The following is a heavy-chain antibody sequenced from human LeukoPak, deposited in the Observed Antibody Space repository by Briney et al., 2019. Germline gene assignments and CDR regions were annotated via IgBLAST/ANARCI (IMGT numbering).Heavy chain of an antibody. CDR1: GGSISSGDYY. CDR3: ARDYPSGPLYDSSGWLVFDI. D-gene: IGHD3-22*01. J-gene: IGHJ3*02. Sequence: SETLSLTCTVSGGSISSGDYYWSWIRQPPGKGLEWIGYIYYSGSTYYNPSLKSRVTISVDTSKNQFSLKLSSVTAADTAVYYCARDYPSGPLYDSSGWLVFDIWGQGTMVTVSS. V-gene: IGHV4-30-4*08. CDR2: IYYSGST.